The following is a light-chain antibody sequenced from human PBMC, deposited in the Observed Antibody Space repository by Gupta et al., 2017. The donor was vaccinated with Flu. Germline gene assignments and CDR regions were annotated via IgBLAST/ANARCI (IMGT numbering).Light chain of an antibody. CDR3: SSSTTTSTLGV. J-gene: IGLJ2*01. Sequence: QSALTQPASVSGSLGQSITISCTGTSSDVGAYDYVSWYQQHPGKAPKLMIYEVSNRPSGVSDRFSGSKSGNTASLTISGLQAEDEADYYCSSSTTTSTLGVFGGGTNLTVL. CDR2: EVS. CDR1: SSDVGAYDY. V-gene: IGLV2-14*01.